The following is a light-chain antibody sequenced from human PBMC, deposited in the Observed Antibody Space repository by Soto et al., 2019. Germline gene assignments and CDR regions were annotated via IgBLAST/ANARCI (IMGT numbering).Light chain of an antibody. V-gene: IGLV1-44*01. CDR1: SSNIGSNT. CDR3: AAWDDSLNGWV. Sequence: QPVLTQPPSASGTPGQRVTISCSGGSSNIGSNTVNWYQQLPGTAPKLLSYSDNQRPSGVPDRFSGSKSGTSASLAISGLQSEDEADYYCAAWDDSLNGWVFGGGTKLTVL. CDR2: SDN. J-gene: IGLJ3*02.